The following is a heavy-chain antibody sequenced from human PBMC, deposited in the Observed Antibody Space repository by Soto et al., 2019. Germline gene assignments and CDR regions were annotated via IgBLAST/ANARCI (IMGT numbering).Heavy chain of an antibody. CDR1: GGTFSSYA. V-gene: IGHV1-69*01. J-gene: IGHJ6*02. D-gene: IGHD1-26*01. CDR2: IIPIFGTA. CDR3: ARAGGSYCRDCDYYYGMDV. Sequence: QVQLVQSGAEVKKPGSSVKVSCKASGGTFSSYAISWVRQAPGQGLEWMGGIIPIFGTANYAQKFQGRVTLTADESTSTAYMELSSLRSDDTAVYYCARAGGSYCRDCDYYYGMDVWGQGTTVTVSS.